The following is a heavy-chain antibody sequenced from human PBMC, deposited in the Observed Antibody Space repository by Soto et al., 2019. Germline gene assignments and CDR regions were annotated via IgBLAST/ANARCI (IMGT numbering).Heavy chain of an antibody. D-gene: IGHD6-19*01. Sequence: ASVKVSCKASGYTFTTYAMHWVRQAPRQRLEWMGWINTGDGDTKYSQKLQGRVTCTRDTSASTAFLELSSLRSEDTAVYYCAAMGIAVAGKSYWGRGTLVTVSS. CDR2: INTGDGDT. J-gene: IGHJ4*02. V-gene: IGHV1-3*04. CDR1: GYTFTTYA. CDR3: AAMGIAVAGKSY.